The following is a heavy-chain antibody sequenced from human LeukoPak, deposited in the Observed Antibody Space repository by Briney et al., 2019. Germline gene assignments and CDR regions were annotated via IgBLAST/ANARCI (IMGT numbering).Heavy chain of an antibody. CDR3: ARGLVRFRSYYYGTDV. D-gene: IGHD3-3*01. CDR2: INHSGST. Sequence: SETLSLTGAVYGVSFSGYYWSWIRQPPGKGLEWIGEINHSGSTNYNPSLKSRVTISVDTSKNQFSLKLSSVTAADTAVYYCARGLVRFRSYYYGTDVWGQGTTVTVSS. J-gene: IGHJ6*02. V-gene: IGHV4-34*01. CDR1: GVSFSGYY.